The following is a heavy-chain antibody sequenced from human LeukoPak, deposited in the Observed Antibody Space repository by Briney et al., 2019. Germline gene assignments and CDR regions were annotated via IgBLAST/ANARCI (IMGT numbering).Heavy chain of an antibody. CDR3: ATTGSGSYYDY. D-gene: IGHD1-26*01. Sequence: GGSLRLSCAASGFTFSTYSGNWIRQAPGKGLVWVSRINDDETSTSYADSVKGRFTISRDNAKNTLYLQMNSLRAEDTAVYYCATTGSGSYYDYWGQGTLVTVSS. J-gene: IGHJ4*02. CDR2: INDDETST. CDR1: GFTFSTYS. V-gene: IGHV3-74*01.